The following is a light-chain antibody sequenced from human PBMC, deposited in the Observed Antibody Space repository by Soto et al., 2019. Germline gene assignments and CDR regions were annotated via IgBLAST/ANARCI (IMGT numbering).Light chain of an antibody. V-gene: IGKV3-11*01. Sequence: EIVLTQSPATLSLSPGERATLSCRASQSVSSYLAWYQQKPGQAPRLLIYDASNRATGIPARFSGSGSGTDFNLTISSLEPEDFAVYYCQHRSNWRGTFGGGTKVEIK. CDR3: QHRSNWRGT. CDR1: QSVSSY. CDR2: DAS. J-gene: IGKJ4*01.